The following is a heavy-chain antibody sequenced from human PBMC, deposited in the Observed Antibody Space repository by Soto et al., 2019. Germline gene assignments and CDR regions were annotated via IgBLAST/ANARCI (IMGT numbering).Heavy chain of an antibody. J-gene: IGHJ4*02. CDR3: AGSRDGYNLLPN. V-gene: IGHV1-69*13. CDR2: IIPIFGTA. D-gene: IGHD5-12*01. CDR1: GGTFSSYA. Sequence: SVKVSCKASGGTFSSYAISWVRQAPGQGLEWMGGIIPIFGTANYAQKFQGRVTITADESTSTAYMELSSLRSEDTAVYYCAGSRDGYNLLPNWGQGTLVTVSS.